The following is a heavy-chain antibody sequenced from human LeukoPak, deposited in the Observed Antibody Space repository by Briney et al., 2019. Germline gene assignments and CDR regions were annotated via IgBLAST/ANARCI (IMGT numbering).Heavy chain of an antibody. V-gene: IGHV3-74*01. CDR3: AKDGTYYDFWSGYYRPYYFDY. J-gene: IGHJ4*02. CDR1: GFTFSGYW. D-gene: IGHD3-3*01. Sequence: GGSLRLSCAASGFTFSGYWMHWVRQAPGKGLVWVSRINPDGGSTSYADSVRGRFTISRDNAKNTLYLQMNSLRAEDTAVYYCAKDGTYYDFWSGYYRPYYFDYWGQGTLVTVSS. CDR2: INPDGGST.